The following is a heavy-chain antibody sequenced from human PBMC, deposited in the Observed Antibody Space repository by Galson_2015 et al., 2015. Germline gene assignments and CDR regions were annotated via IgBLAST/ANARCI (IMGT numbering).Heavy chain of an antibody. V-gene: IGHV3-23*01. Sequence: SLRLSCAASGFTFSSYGMAWVRQAPGKGLEWVSGVSGSGGSTQYADSVRGRFTISRDNSKSTLFLQMNSLRADDTAVYYCAKSRREPVQWGQGTLVTVSS. D-gene: IGHD1-26*01. CDR3: AKSRREPVQ. J-gene: IGHJ4*02. CDR1: GFTFSSYG. CDR2: VSGSGGST.